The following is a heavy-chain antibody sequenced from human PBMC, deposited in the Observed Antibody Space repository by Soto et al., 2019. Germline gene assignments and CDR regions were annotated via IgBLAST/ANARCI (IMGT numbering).Heavy chain of an antibody. D-gene: IGHD3-10*01. CDR1: GFSLSTSGVG. J-gene: IGHJ4*02. Sequence: FGPTLVNPTQTLTLTCTFSGFSLSTSGVGVGWIRQPPGKALEWLALIYWDDDKRYSPSLKSRLTITKDTSKNQVVLTMTNMEPVDTAPYFCGQSAVGDHFWGQGTLVTVAS. CDR3: GQSAVGDHF. V-gene: IGHV2-5*02. CDR2: IYWDDDK.